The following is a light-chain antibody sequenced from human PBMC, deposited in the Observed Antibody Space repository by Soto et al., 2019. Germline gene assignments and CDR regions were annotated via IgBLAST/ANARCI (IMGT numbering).Light chain of an antibody. CDR3: QQLYSYPWT. Sequence: DIQLTQSPSFLSASVGDRVTITCRASLEVSNSLAWYQQKPGKAPKLLIYAASTLHSGVPSRFSGSGSETDFALTISSLQPEDFATYFCQQLYSYPWTFGRGTKVEVK. V-gene: IGKV1-9*01. CDR1: LEVSNS. CDR2: AAS. J-gene: IGKJ1*01.